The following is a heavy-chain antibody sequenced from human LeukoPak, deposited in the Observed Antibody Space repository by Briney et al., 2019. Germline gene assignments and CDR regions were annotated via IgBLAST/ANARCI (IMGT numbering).Heavy chain of an antibody. D-gene: IGHD3-9*01. Sequence: GGSLRLSCAASGFTFSSYGMHWVRQAPGKGLEWVAVISSDGLNKKYADSVKGRFTSSRENSMNTLHLQMNNVRPEDTGIYYCARDSSVVRYFDWSDYLDYWGQGTVVTVSS. V-gene: IGHV3-30*03. CDR1: GFTFSSYG. CDR3: ARDSSVVRYFDWSDYLDY. CDR2: ISSDGLNK. J-gene: IGHJ4*02.